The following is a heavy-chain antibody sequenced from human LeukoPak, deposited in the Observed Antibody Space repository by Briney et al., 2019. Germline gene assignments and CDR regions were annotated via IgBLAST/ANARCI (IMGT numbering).Heavy chain of an antibody. V-gene: IGHV4-4*07. D-gene: IGHD3-22*01. CDR1: VGSMSSYY. CDR2: IYTSGST. Sequence: KPSETLSLTSTLSVGSMSSYYWSWIRQPAGKGLEWIGRIYTSGSTNYNPSLKSRVTISVDTSKNQFSLRLSSVTAADTAVYYCARVNYYDSSGTDYWGQGTLVTVSS. J-gene: IGHJ4*02. CDR3: ARVNYYDSSGTDY.